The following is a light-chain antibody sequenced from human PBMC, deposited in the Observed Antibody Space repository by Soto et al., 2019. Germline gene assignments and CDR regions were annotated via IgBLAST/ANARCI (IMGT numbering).Light chain of an antibody. V-gene: IGLV7-43*01. Sequence: QAVVTQEPSLTVSPGGTVTLTCASSSGAVTSDYYPNWFQLKPGQAPRALIYSTTNKHPWTPARFSGSLLGGKAALTLSGVQPEDEAEYFCLVFYGGDWVFGGGTKVTVL. CDR2: STT. J-gene: IGLJ3*02. CDR1: SGAVTSDYY. CDR3: LVFYGGDWV.